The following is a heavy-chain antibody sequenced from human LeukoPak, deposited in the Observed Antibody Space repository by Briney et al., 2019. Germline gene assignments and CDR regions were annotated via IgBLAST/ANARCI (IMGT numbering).Heavy chain of an antibody. CDR1: GGSFSGYY. CDR3: ARFSQYYDSPTHYLDY. V-gene: IGHV4-34*01. D-gene: IGHD2/OR15-2a*01. Sequence: SETLSLTCAVYGGSFSGYYWSWIRQPPGKGLEWIGEINHSGSTNYNPSLKSRVTISVDTSKNQFSLKLSSVTAADTAVYYCARFSQYYDSPTHYLDYWGQGILVTVSS. CDR2: INHSGST. J-gene: IGHJ4*02.